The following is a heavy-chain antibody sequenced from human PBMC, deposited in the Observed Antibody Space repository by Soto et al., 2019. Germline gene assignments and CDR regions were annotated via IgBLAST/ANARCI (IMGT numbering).Heavy chain of an antibody. CDR2: IIPIFGTT. V-gene: IGHV1-69*13. CDR1: GGTFSSYA. Sequence: SVKVSCKASGGTFSSYAISWLLQAPGQGLEWMGGIIPIFGTTNYAQKFQGRVTITADESTSTAYMELSSLRSEDTAVYYCARAVVATIWYYYGMDVWGQGTTVTVSS. J-gene: IGHJ6*02. CDR3: ARAVVATIWYYYGMDV. D-gene: IGHD5-12*01.